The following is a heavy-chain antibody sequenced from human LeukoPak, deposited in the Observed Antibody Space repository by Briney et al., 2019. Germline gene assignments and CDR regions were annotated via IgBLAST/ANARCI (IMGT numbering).Heavy chain of an antibody. V-gene: IGHV3-15*01. J-gene: IGHJ6*03. CDR3: ANGYCTNGVCYPYYYYYMDV. CDR1: GFTFSNAW. CDR2: IKSKSDGGTT. Sequence: GGSLRLSCAASGFTFSNAWMSWVRQAPGKGLEWVGRIKSKSDGGTTEYAAPVKGRVTISRDDSENTLYLQMNSLKSEDTAVYYCANGYCTNGVCYPYYYYYMDVWGKGTTVTVSS. D-gene: IGHD2-8*01.